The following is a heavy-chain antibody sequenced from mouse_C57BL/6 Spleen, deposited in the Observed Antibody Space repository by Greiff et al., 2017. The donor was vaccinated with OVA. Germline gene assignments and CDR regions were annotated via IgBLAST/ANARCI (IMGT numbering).Heavy chain of an antibody. D-gene: IGHD2-4*01. V-gene: IGHV5-6*01. CDR2: ISSGGSYT. Sequence: EVQRVESGGDLVKPGGSLKLSCAASGFTFSSYGMSWVRQTPDKRLEWVATISSGGSYTYYPDSVKGRFTISRDNAKNTLYLQMSSLKSEDSAMYYCASRGNYDGGFAYWGQGTLVTVSA. CDR3: ASRGNYDGGFAY. CDR1: GFTFSSYG. J-gene: IGHJ3*01.